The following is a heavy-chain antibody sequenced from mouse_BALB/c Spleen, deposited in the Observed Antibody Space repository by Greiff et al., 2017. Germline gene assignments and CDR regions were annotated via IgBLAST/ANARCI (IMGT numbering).Heavy chain of an antibody. Sequence: VQLQESGAELARPGASVKMSCKASGYTFTSYTMHWVKQRPGQGLEWIGYINPSSGYTNYNQKFKDKATLTADKSSSTAYMQLSSLTSEDSAVYYCARREYGNYPYAMDYWGQGTSVTVSS. CDR3: ARREYGNYPYAMDY. CDR2: INPSSGYT. D-gene: IGHD2-10*02. J-gene: IGHJ4*01. V-gene: IGHV1-4*01. CDR1: GYTFTSYT.